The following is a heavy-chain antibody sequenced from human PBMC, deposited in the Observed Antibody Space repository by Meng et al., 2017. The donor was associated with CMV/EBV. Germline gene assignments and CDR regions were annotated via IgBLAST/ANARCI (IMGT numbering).Heavy chain of an antibody. CDR2: ISGYNDNT. CDR1: GYTFTHHG. V-gene: IGHV1-18*01. J-gene: IGHJ4*02. CDR3: ARDTMMIMSFDH. D-gene: IGHD3-22*01. Sequence: QVQMGRSGAEGRKPGASVKVACKASGYTFTHHGISWVRQAPGQGLEWMGWISGYNDNTKYARHLQGRVTMTTDTSTNTAYMELRSLISDDTAIYYCARDTMMIMSFDHWGPGTLVTVSS.